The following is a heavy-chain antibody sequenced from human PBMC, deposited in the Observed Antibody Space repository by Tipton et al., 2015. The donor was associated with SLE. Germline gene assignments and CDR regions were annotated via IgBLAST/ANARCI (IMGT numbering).Heavy chain of an antibody. D-gene: IGHD7-27*01. J-gene: IGHJ4*02. CDR3: ARDIEAPGDFLFVDY. CDR2: IYYSGST. V-gene: IGHV4-39*07. CDR1: GGSLSSSSYY. Sequence: TLSLTCTVSGGSLSSSSYYWGWIRQPPGKGLEWIGSIYYSGSTYYNPSLTSRVTMSVDTSKNHFSLKLTSVIAADTAVYYCARDIEAPGDFLFVDYWGQGILVTVSS.